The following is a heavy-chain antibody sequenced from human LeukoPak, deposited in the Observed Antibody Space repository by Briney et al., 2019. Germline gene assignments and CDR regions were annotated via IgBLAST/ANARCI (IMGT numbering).Heavy chain of an antibody. CDR3: VTWGNTSSWFRYFDL. V-gene: IGHV3-7*01. D-gene: IGHD6-13*01. CDR2: IKQDGGEK. CDR1: GFPFSSFW. J-gene: IGHJ2*01. Sequence: GGSLRLSCATSGFPFSSFWMSWVRQGPGKGPEWVANIKQDGGEKYYVDSVKGRFTISRDNANNSLFLQMDSLRAEDTAVYYCVTWGNTSSWFRYFDLWGRGTLVTVSS.